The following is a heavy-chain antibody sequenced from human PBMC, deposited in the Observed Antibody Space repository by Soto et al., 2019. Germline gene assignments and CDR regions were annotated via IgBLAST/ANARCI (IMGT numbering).Heavy chain of an antibody. CDR2: IYWSDEE. CDR1: GFSLSTPGVG. V-gene: IGHV2-5*01. D-gene: IGHD2-15*01. J-gene: IGHJ5*02. CDR3: ALRGHCSGDSSYSA. Sequence: QITLKESGPTLVKPTQTLTLTCTFSGFSLSTPGVGVGWIRQPPGKALEWLALIYWSDEERYSPSLKNRLAITKDTSKNQVVLTMTNMDPVDTATYYCALRGHCSGDSSYSAWGQGTLVTVSS.